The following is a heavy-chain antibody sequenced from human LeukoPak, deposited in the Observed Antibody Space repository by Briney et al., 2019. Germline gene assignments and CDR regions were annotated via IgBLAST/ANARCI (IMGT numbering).Heavy chain of an antibody. CDR1: GFTFSNYW. Sequence: GGSLRLSCAASGFTFSNYWMHWVRQAPGKGLVWVSRINSAGSSTSYADSVKGRFTISRDNAKNPLYLQMNSLRAEDTAVYYCAVPPPPGFSYGENLFDYWGQGTLVTVSS. V-gene: IGHV3-74*01. J-gene: IGHJ4*02. CDR2: INSAGSST. D-gene: IGHD5-18*01. CDR3: AVPPPPGFSYGENLFDY.